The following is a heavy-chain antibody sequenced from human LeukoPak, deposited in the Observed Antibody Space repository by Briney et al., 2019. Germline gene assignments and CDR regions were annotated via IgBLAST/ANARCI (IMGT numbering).Heavy chain of an antibody. V-gene: IGHV4-59*01. CDR3: ARCLRGHFDY. J-gene: IGHJ4*02. D-gene: IGHD3-16*01. CDR2: IYYSGST. CDR1: GGSISSYY. Sequence: PSETLSLTCTVSGGSISSYYWSWIRQPPGKGLEGIGYIYYSGSTNYNPSLKSRVTISVDTSKNQFSLKLSSVTAADTAVYYCARCLRGHFDYWGQGTLVTVSS.